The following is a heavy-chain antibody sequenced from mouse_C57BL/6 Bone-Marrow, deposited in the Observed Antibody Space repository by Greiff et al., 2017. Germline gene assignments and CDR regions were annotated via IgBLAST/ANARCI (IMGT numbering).Heavy chain of an antibody. D-gene: IGHD1-1*01. CDR2: IYPGDGDT. CDR1: GYAFSSSW. V-gene: IGHV1-82*01. CDR3: AREYYGTDWYFDF. Sequence: VKLVESGPELVKPGASVKISCKASGYAFSSSWMNWVKQRPGKGLEWIGRIYPGDGDTNYNGKFKGKATLTADKSSSTAYMQLSSLTSEDSAVYFCAREYYGTDWYFDFWGTGTTVTVSS. J-gene: IGHJ1*03.